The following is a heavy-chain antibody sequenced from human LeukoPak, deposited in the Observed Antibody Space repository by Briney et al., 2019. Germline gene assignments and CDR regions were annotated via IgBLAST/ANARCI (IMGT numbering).Heavy chain of an antibody. CDR2: ISSSSSYI. V-gene: IGHV3-21*04. CDR3: AKDPHGSGSYLDY. D-gene: IGHD3-10*01. CDR1: GFTFSSYS. J-gene: IGHJ4*02. Sequence: PGGSLRLSCAASGFTFSSYSMNWVRQAPGKGLEWVSSISSSSSYIYYADSVKGRFTISRDNAKNSLYLQMNSLRAEDTAVYYCAKDPHGSGSYLDYWGQGTLVTVSS.